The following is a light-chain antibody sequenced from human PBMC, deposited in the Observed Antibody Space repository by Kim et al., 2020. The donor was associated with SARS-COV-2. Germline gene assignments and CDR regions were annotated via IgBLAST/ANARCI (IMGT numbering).Light chain of an antibody. J-gene: IGLJ1*01. V-gene: IGLV2-14*03. CDR2: DVS. CDR1: SSDVGGYNY. Sequence: GQSITISRTGTSSDVGGYNYVSWYQQHPGKAPKLMIYDVSNRPSGVSNRFSGSKSGNTASLTISGLQAEDEADYYCSSYTSSSTRVFGTGTKVTVL. CDR3: SSYTSSSTRV.